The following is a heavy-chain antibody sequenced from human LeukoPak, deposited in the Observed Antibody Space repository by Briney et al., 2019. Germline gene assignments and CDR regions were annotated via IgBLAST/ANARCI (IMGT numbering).Heavy chain of an antibody. CDR2: IYHSGST. CDR3: ARAQQLWYTTDYFDY. V-gene: IGHV4-30-2*01. Sequence: SETLSLTCTVSGGSISSGGYYWSWIRQHPGKGLEWIGYIYHSGSTYYNPSLKSRVTISVDRSKNQFSLKLSSVTAADTAVYYCARAQQLWYTTDYFDYWGQGTLVTVSS. J-gene: IGHJ4*02. CDR1: GGSISSGGYY. D-gene: IGHD5-18*01.